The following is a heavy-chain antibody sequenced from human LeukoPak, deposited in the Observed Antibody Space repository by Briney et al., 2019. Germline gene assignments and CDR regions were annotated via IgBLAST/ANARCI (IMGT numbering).Heavy chain of an antibody. CDR1: GGSFSGYY. CDR2: INHGGGT. V-gene: IGHV4-34*01. D-gene: IGHD3-10*01. CDR3: ARGLSIDGSRYNWFDP. J-gene: IGHJ5*02. Sequence: PSETLSLTXAVYGGSFSGYYWSWIRQPPGKGLEWIGEINHGGGTNYNPSLKNRLTISVVTSKNQVSLNLSSVTDADTAVYYCARGLSIDGSRYNWFDPWGQGTLVTVSS.